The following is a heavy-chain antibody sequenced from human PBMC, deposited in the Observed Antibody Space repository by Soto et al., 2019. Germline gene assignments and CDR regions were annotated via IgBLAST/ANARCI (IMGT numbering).Heavy chain of an antibody. CDR1: GFTFSSFT. Sequence: PGGSLRLSCAASGFTFSSFTMNWVRQAPGKGLEWVSSIGGSSGYIYYADSVKGRFTTSRDNAKNSLYLQMNSLRAEDTAVYYGAREGSVPHWGQGTLVTVSS. J-gene: IGHJ4*02. D-gene: IGHD6-6*01. V-gene: IGHV3-21*01. CDR2: IGGSSGYI. CDR3: AREGSVPH.